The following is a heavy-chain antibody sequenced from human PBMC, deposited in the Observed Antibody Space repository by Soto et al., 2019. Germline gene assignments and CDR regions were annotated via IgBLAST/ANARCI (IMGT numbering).Heavy chain of an antibody. CDR1: GFTFSSYA. D-gene: IGHD6-13*01. CDR3: ARDFLPRIAAAVYNWFDP. CDR2: ISYDGSNK. J-gene: IGHJ5*02. Sequence: GGSLRLSCAASGFTFSSYAMHWVRQAPGKGLEWVAVISYDGSNKYYADSVKGRFTISRDNSKNTLYLQMNSLRAEDTAVYYCARDFLPRIAAAVYNWFDPWGQGTLVTVSS. V-gene: IGHV3-30-3*01.